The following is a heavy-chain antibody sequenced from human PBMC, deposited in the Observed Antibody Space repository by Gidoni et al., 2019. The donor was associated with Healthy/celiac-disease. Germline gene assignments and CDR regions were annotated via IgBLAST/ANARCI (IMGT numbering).Heavy chain of an antibody. CDR2: IRSKAYGGTT. V-gene: IGHV3-49*04. D-gene: IGHD1-26*01. J-gene: IGHJ3*02. CDR1: GFTFGDSA. Sequence: EVQLVESGGGLVQPGRSLSLSCPASGFTFGDSAMSWVRQAPGKGLGWVGFIRSKAYGGTTEYAASVKGRFTISRDDSKSIAYLQMNSLKTEDTAVYYCTRGRVSGSYYNDAFDIWGQGTMVTVSS. CDR3: TRGRVSGSYYNDAFDI.